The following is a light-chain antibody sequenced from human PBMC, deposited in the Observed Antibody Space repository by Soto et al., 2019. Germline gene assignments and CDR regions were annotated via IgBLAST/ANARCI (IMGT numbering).Light chain of an antibody. Sequence: QPVLTQPPSVSGAPGQRVTISCTGSSSNIGAGYDVHWYQQLPGTAPKLLIYGSGNRPSGVPDRFSGSKSGTSASLAITGLQAEDEADYYCQSYDSSLSGSVFGGGTKLTVL. V-gene: IGLV1-40*01. CDR2: GSG. J-gene: IGLJ2*01. CDR1: SSNIGAGYD. CDR3: QSYDSSLSGSV.